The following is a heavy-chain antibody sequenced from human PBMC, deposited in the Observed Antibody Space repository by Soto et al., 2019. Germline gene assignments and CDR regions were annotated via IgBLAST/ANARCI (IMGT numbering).Heavy chain of an antibody. CDR2: ISYDGSNK. D-gene: IGHD2-2*02. Sequence: LRLSCAASGFTFSSYAMHWVRQAPGKGLEWVAVISYDGSNKYYADSVKGRFTISRDNSKNTLYLQMNSLRAEDTAVYYCARADYCSSTSCYRYYYYGMDVWGQGTTVTVSS. V-gene: IGHV3-30-3*01. CDR3: ARADYCSSTSCYRYYYYGMDV. CDR1: GFTFSSYA. J-gene: IGHJ6*02.